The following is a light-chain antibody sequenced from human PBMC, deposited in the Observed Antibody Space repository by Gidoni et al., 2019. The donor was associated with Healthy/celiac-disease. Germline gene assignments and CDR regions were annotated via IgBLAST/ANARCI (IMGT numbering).Light chain of an antibody. Sequence: ESVLTQSPGTLSLSPGERATLACRASQSVSSSYLAWYQQKPGQTPRLLIYGASSRATGIPDSFSGSGSGTDFTLTISRLEPEDFAVYYCQQYGSSPHTFXQXTKVEIK. CDR3: QQYGSSPHT. CDR1: QSVSSSY. V-gene: IGKV3-20*01. CDR2: GAS. J-gene: IGKJ1*01.